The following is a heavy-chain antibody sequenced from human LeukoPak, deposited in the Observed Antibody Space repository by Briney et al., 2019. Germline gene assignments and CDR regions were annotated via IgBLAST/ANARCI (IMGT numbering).Heavy chain of an antibody. CDR3: AKVLIGSYGTKVDY. CDR1: GDSISRYY. CDR2: IQDGGNT. Sequence: PSETLSLTCAVSGDSISRYYWSWVRQPPGKGLEWIAYIQDGGNTNYNPSLKSRATISVDTSKNHFSLTLTSVTAADTAVYYCAKVLIGSYGTKVDYWGQGTLVTVSS. D-gene: IGHD1-26*01. J-gene: IGHJ4*02. V-gene: IGHV4-59*08.